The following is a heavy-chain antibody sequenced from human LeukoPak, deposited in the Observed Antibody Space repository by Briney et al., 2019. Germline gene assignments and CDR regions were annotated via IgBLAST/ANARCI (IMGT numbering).Heavy chain of an antibody. CDR1: GYTFTSYV. CDR2: ISAYNGNT. Sequence: AAVKVSCKASGYTFTSYVISWLRQAPGQGLEWMGWISAYNGNTNYAQKLQGRVTMTTDTSTSTAYMELRSLRSDDTAVYYCARETGTTVSPDYWGQGTLVTVSS. V-gene: IGHV1-18*01. D-gene: IGHD1-7*01. CDR3: ARETGTTVSPDY. J-gene: IGHJ4*02.